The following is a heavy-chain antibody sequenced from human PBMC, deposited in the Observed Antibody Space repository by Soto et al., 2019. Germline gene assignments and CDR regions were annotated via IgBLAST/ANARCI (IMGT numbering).Heavy chain of an antibody. J-gene: IGHJ4*02. Sequence: GGSLRLSCAASGFTFSSYGMHWVRQAPGKGLEWVAVIWYDGSNKYYADSVKGRFTISRDNSKDTLYLQMNSLRAEDTAVYYCARGYYYDSSGYEGLDYWGQGTLVTVSS. CDR2: IWYDGSNK. CDR1: GFTFSSYG. D-gene: IGHD3-22*01. CDR3: ARGYYYDSSGYEGLDY. V-gene: IGHV3-33*01.